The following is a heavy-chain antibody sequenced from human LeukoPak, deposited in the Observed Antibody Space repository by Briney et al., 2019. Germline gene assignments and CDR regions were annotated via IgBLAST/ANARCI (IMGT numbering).Heavy chain of an antibody. V-gene: IGHV4-31*03. CDR1: GGSISSGGYY. D-gene: IGHD6-6*01. Sequence: SETLSLTCTVSGGSISSGGYYRSWIRQHPGKGLEWIGYIYYSGSTYYNPSLKSRVTISVDTSKNQFSLKLSSVTAADTAVYYCARDDSPPSSSSGLGYGMDVWGQGTTVTVSS. CDR2: IYYSGST. J-gene: IGHJ6*02. CDR3: ARDDSPPSSSSGLGYGMDV.